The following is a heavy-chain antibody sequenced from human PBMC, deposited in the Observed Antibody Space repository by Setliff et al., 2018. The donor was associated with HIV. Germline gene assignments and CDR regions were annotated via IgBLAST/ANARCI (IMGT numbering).Heavy chain of an antibody. CDR2: IFHSGTT. CDR1: GYSISNGYY. J-gene: IGHJ4*02. V-gene: IGHV4-38-2*02. D-gene: IGHD3-16*01. Sequence: SETLSLTCAVSGYSISNGYYWGWLRQPPGKGLEWIGSIFHSGTTYYNPSLKSRVTMSVDTSKNQFSLKLSSVTAADTAVYYCARDLGPQFDYWGQGTLVTVSS. CDR3: ARDLGPQFDY.